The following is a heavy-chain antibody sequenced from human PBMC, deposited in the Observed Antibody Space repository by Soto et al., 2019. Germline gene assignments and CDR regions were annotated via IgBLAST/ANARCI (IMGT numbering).Heavy chain of an antibody. J-gene: IGHJ4*02. V-gene: IGHV4-31*03. Sequence: QVQLQESGPGLVKPSQTLSLTCTVSGGSISSGGYYWSWIRQHPGKGLEWIGYIYYPGSTYYNPSLNSRGPISVDTSKNHFSLKRSSVAAAVTAVYYCARDRGSEQLWGQGTLVTVSS. CDR1: GGSISSGGYY. CDR2: IYYPGST. D-gene: IGHD3-10*01. CDR3: ARDRGSEQL.